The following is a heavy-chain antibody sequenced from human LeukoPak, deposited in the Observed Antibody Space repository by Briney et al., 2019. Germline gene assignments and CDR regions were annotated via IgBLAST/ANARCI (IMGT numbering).Heavy chain of an antibody. CDR1: GGSISSYY. Sequence: PSETLSLTCTVSGGSISSYYWSWIRQPPGKGLEWIGYIYYSGSTNYNPSLKSRVTISVDTSKNQFSLKLNSVTAADTAVYYCARCLGREWADFNYWGQGTLVTVSS. CDR2: IYYSGST. D-gene: IGHD3-3*01. V-gene: IGHV4-59*12. CDR3: ARCLGREWADFNY. J-gene: IGHJ4*02.